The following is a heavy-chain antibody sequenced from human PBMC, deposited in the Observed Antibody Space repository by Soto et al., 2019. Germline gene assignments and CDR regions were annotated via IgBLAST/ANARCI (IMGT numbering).Heavy chain of an antibody. J-gene: IGHJ6*02. CDR1: GGSFSGYY. V-gene: IGHV4-34*01. Sequence: QVQLRQWGAGLLKPSETLSLTCAVYGGSFSGYYWSWVRQPPGKGLEWIGEIIHSGRTNCNPSLESRVVISADTSKNQVSLNLNSVTAADTAVYYCARGLQEGGRYGMDVWGQGTTVTVSS. D-gene: IGHD3-16*01. CDR3: ARGLQEGGRYGMDV. CDR2: IIHSGRT.